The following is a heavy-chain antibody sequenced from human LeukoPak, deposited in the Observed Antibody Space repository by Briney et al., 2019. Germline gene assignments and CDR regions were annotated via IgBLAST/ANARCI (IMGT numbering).Heavy chain of an antibody. CDR1: GFTFSSYA. D-gene: IGHD3-10*01. V-gene: IGHV3-21*04. CDR3: ARVLSGRGSLYSYYYYMDV. J-gene: IGHJ6*03. CDR2: ISSSSSYI. Sequence: GGSLRLSCAASGFTFSSYAMHWVRQAPGKGLEWVSSISSSSSYIYYADSVKGRFTISRDNAKNSLYLQMNSLRAEDTAVYYCARVLSGRGSLYSYYYYMDVWGKGTTVTISS.